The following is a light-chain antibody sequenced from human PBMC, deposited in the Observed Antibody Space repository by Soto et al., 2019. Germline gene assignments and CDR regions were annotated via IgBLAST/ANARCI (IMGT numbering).Light chain of an antibody. CDR1: QSVTSNY. Sequence: NVLTQSPRTQSLSPRARATLSCTASQSVTSNYLAWYQQKPGLAPGLLIYDTSTRASGVPDRFSGTGSGTDFTLTISRLEPEDFAVYYCQQHGNSPWTFGQGTKVDIK. CDR2: DTS. CDR3: QQHGNSPWT. J-gene: IGKJ1*01. V-gene: IGKV3-20*01.